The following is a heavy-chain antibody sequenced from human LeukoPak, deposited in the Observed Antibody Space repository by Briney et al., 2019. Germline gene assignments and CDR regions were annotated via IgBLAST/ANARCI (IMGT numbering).Heavy chain of an antibody. D-gene: IGHD6-6*01. J-gene: IGHJ4*02. V-gene: IGHV1-2*02. CDR3: ARVEFVEYSSSSGLGY. CDR2: INPNSGGT. Sequence: GASVKVSCKASGYTFTGYYMHWVRQAPGQGLEWMGWINPNSGGTNYAQKFQGRVTMTRDTSISTAYMELSRLRSDDTAVYYCARVEFVEYSSSSGLGYWGQGTLVTVSS. CDR1: GYTFTGYY.